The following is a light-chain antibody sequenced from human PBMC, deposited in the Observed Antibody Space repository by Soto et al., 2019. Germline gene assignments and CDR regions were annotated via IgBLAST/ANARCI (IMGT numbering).Light chain of an antibody. CDR2: AAS. CDR1: QGISNN. V-gene: IGKV1-6*01. J-gene: IGKJ4*01. CDR3: LQDYYYPLS. Sequence: AIHMTQSPSSLSASVGDTVTITCRASQGISNNLDWYQQKPGEAPKLLINAASTLQTWVPSRFSGSGSDTDFTLTISSLQPEDFATYYCLQDYYYPLSFGGGTKVDIK.